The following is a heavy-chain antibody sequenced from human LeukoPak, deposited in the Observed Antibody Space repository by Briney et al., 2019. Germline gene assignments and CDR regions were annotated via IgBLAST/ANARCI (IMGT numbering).Heavy chain of an antibody. CDR3: AKDPWSTYLNYFDY. D-gene: IGHD3-3*01. Sequence: PGGSLRLSCAASGFTFTNYAMSWVRQAPGKGLEWVSSITGSGGNTDYADSVKGRFTISRDNSKNTLYLQVNSLRAEDTAVYYCAKDPWSTYLNYFDYWGQGTLVTVSS. CDR2: ITGSGGNT. J-gene: IGHJ4*02. CDR1: GFTFTNYA. V-gene: IGHV3-23*01.